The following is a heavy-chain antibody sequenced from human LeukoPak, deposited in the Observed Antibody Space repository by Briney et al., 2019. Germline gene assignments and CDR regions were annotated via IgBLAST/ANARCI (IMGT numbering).Heavy chain of an antibody. D-gene: IGHD6-13*01. J-gene: IGHJ4*02. CDR1: GGSTSSYY. CDR2: IYYSGST. Sequence: SETLSLTCTVSGGSTSSYYWSWIRQPPGKGLEWIGYIYYSGSTNYNPSLKSRVTISVDTSKNQFSLKLSSVTAADTAVYYCARASIAAAGTIDYWGQGTLVTVSS. CDR3: ARASIAAAGTIDY. V-gene: IGHV4-59*01.